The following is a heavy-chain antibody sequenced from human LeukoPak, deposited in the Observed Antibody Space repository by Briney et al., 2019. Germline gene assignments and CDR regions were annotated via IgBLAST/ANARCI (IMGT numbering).Heavy chain of an antibody. CDR3: AKVHLEGASSLDQ. CDR2: ISDDGSNK. J-gene: IGHJ4*02. D-gene: IGHD1-26*01. CDR1: GFTFSNYV. V-gene: IGHV3-30*18. Sequence: GGSLRLSCAASGFTFSNYVMPWVRQAPGKRLEWVAAISDDGSNKYYADSVKGRFTISRDNSKNTLYLQMNSLRTEDTAVYYCAKVHLEGASSLDQWGQGTLVTVSS.